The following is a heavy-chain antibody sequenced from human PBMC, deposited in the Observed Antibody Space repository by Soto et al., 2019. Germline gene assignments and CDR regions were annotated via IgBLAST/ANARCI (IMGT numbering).Heavy chain of an antibody. D-gene: IGHD3-22*01. CDR1: GGTFSSYA. CDR3: AKYYYDSSGYYSDYYYGMDV. J-gene: IGHJ6*02. Sequence: SVKVSCKASGGTFSSYAISWVRQAPGQGLEWMGGIIPIFGTANYAQKFQGRVTITADESTSTAYMELSSLRSEDTAVYYCAKYYYDSSGYYSDYYYGMDVWGQGTTVTAP. V-gene: IGHV1-69*13. CDR2: IIPIFGTA.